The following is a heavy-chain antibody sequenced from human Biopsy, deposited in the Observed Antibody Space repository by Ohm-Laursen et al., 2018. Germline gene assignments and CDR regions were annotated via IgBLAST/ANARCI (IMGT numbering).Heavy chain of an antibody. Sequence: SLRLSCAASGFTFSSYGMHWVRQAPGKGLAWVSLISNHGDIKYSADSMEGRFTISRDNSRNTLFLQMNSLKAEDTAVYYCAKDRFPYTSGYSSVFEYWGQGTLVTVSS. J-gene: IGHJ4*02. V-gene: IGHV3-30*18. CDR2: ISNHGDIK. CDR3: AKDRFPYTSGYSSVFEY. CDR1: GFTFSSYG. D-gene: IGHD3-22*01.